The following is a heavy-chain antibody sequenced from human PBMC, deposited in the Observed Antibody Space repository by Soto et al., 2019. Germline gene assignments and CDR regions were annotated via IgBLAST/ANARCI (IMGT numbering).Heavy chain of an antibody. CDR1: VGSISSGGYY. J-gene: IGHJ4*02. V-gene: IGHV4-31*03. CDR2: IYYSGST. D-gene: IGHD6-13*01. Sequence: TLSLTGTVSVGSISSGGYYWSWVLQHPGKGLEWIGYIYYSGSTYYNPSLKGRVTISVDTSKNQFSLKLSSVTAADTAVYYCARADSSSWYTFFDYWGQGTLVTVSS. CDR3: ARADSSSWYTFFDY.